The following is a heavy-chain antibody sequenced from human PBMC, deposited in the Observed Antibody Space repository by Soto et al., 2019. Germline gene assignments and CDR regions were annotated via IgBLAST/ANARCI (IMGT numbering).Heavy chain of an antibody. V-gene: IGHV1-24*01. CDR1: GYTLTELS. CDR2: FDPEDGET. CDR3: ATAADCSRTSCYSLGYYYYGMDV. J-gene: IGHJ6*02. D-gene: IGHD2-2*02. Sequence: QVQLVQSGAEVKKPGASVKVSCKVSGYTLTELSMHWVRQAPGKGLEWMGGFDPEDGETIYAQKFQGRVTMTEDTSTDTAYMYLSSLRSEDTAVYYCATAADCSRTSCYSLGYYYYGMDVLGQGTTVTVSS.